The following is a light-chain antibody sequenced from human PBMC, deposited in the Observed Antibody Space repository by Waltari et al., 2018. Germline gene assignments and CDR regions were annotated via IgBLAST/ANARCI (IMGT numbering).Light chain of an antibody. CDR2: EVN. J-gene: IGLJ3*02. V-gene: IGLV2-23*02. CDR3: CSYIGDSAWV. Sequence: QSALTQPASVSGSPGQSITISCNGTSRDIGYYNLVSWYQQDPGKAPKVIIYEVNKRPSGVSNLFSGSKSGNTASLTISGLQAEDESYYYCCSYIGDSAWVFGGGTKVTVL. CDR1: SRDIGYYNL.